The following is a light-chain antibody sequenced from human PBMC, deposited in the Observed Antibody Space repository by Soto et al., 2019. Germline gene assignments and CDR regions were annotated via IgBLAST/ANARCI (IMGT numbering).Light chain of an antibody. CDR1: SSNVAINP. V-gene: IGLV1-44*01. CDR2: ETD. J-gene: IGLJ1*01. Sequence: VLTQPPSVSGTPGQRVTISCSGSSSNVAINPVNWYQHLPGAAPRLLIYETDRRSSGVPDRFSASKSGTSASLAISGLTSEDEADYYCEAWDETLDGLYVFGTGTKVTVL. CDR3: EAWDETLDGLYV.